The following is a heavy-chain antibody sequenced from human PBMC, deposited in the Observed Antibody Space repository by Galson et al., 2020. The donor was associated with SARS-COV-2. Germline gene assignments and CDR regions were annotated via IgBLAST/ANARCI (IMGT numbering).Heavy chain of an antibody. J-gene: IGHJ6*03. D-gene: IGHD6-13*01. V-gene: IGHV4-4*02. CDR2: IHHSGTT. CDR1: GVSISRSNW. CDR3: ARGAPPTVVAGGLYYSYYYMDV. Sequence: SETLSLTCAVSGVSISRSNWWTWVRQVPGRELEWIGDIHHSGTTNYNPSLRGRVTISVDKSNNQFSLKMNSVTAADTARDYCARGAPPTVVAGGLYYSYYYMDVWGKGTTVTVSS.